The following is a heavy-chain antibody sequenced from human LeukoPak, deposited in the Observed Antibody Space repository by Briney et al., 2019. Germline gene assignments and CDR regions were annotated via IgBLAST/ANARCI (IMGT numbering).Heavy chain of an antibody. CDR3: AKSGGSSSWYQADY. CDR2: ISYDGSNK. CDR1: GFTFSSYG. J-gene: IGHJ4*02. D-gene: IGHD6-13*01. V-gene: IGHV3-30*18. Sequence: PGGSLRLSCAASGFTFSSYGMHWVRQAPGKGLEWVAVISYDGSNKYYADSVKGRLTISRDNSKNTLYLQMNSLRAEDTAVFYCAKSGGSSSWYQADYWGQGTLVTVSS.